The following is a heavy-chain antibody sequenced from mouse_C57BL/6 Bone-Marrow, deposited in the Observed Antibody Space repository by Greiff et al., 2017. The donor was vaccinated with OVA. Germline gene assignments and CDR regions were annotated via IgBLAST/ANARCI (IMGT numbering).Heavy chain of an antibody. CDR2: ISDGGSYT. J-gene: IGHJ3*01. CDR1: GFTFSSSS. V-gene: IGHV5-4*01. Sequence: EVQLVASGGGFVKPGASLPLSCAASGFTFSSSSMSFVPQTPYPLLSLVATISDGGSYTYYPDNVKGRFTISRDNAKNNLYLQMSHLKSEDTAMYYCAGPGSWGQGTLVTVSA. CDR3: AGPGS.